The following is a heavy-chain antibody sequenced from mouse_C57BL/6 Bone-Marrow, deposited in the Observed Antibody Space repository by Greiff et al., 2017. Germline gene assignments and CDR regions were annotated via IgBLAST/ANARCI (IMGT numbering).Heavy chain of an antibody. CDR3: ARAPLLLRADY. J-gene: IGHJ2*01. D-gene: IGHD1-1*01. CDR1: GYSLTSGDY. Sequence: ESGPGLVKPSQTLSLTCSFTGYSLTSGDYWKCIRQFPGNKLEWMVDISYDDSNNYNPPLKNRISITRDTSKNQFFLKLDSVTTEDTATYYCARAPLLLRADYWGQGTTLTVSA. CDR2: ISYDDSN. V-gene: IGHV3-6*01.